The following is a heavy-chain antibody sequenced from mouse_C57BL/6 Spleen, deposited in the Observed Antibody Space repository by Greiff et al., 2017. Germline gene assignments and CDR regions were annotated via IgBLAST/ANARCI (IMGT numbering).Heavy chain of an antibody. D-gene: IGHD1-1*01. Sequence: VQLQESGAELVKPGASVKISCKASGYAFSSYWMNWVKQRPGRGLEWIGQIYPGGGDTNYNGKFKGKATLTADKTSSTAYMQRSSLTSEDSAVYLCARGSGSSGYFDVWGTGTTVTVSS. CDR1: GYAFSSYW. J-gene: IGHJ1*03. CDR3: ARGSGSSGYFDV. V-gene: IGHV1-80*01. CDR2: IYPGGGDT.